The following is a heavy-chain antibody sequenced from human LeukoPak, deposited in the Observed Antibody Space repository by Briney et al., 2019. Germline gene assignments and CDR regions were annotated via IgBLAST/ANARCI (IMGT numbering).Heavy chain of an antibody. Sequence: ASVKVSCKASGYTFTGYYMHWVRQAPGQGLEWMGIINPSGGSTSYAQKFQGRVTMTRDMSTSTVYMELSSLRSEDTAVYYCARKIDCSGGSCYSEAFDYWGQGTLVTVSS. CDR2: INPSGGST. J-gene: IGHJ4*02. V-gene: IGHV1-46*01. D-gene: IGHD2-15*01. CDR1: GYTFTGYY. CDR3: ARKIDCSGGSCYSEAFDY.